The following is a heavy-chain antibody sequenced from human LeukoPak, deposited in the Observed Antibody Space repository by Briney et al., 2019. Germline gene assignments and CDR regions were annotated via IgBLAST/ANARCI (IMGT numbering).Heavy chain of an antibody. CDR1: GFTFSNAW. CDR2: IKSKTDGGTT. J-gene: IGHJ4*02. CDR3: ARDLGNYDSGSSYFDY. D-gene: IGHD3-10*01. V-gene: IGHV3-15*01. Sequence: GGSLRLSCAASGFTFSNAWMSWVRQAPGKGLEWVGRIKSKTDGGTTDYAAPVKGRFTISRDDSKNTLYLQMNSLKTEDTAVYYCARDLGNYDSGSSYFDYWGQGTLATVSS.